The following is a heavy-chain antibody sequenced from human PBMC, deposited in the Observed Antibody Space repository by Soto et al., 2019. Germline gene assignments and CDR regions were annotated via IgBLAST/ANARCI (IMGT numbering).Heavy chain of an antibody. Sequence: SVKVSCKASGCTFSSYAISCVRQAPGQGLEWMGGIIPIFGTANYAQKFQGRVTITADESTSTAYMELSSLRSEDTAVYYCARDYGGNSGEYHFDYWGQGTLVTVSS. CDR1: GCTFSSYA. V-gene: IGHV1-69*13. D-gene: IGHD4-17*01. J-gene: IGHJ4*02. CDR2: IIPIFGTA. CDR3: ARDYGGNSGEYHFDY.